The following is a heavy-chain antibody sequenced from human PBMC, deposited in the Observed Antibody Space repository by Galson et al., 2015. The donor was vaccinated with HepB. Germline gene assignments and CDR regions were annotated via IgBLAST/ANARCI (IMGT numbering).Heavy chain of an antibody. CDR1: GFTFRNYY. V-gene: IGHV3-7*03. CDR2: IKQDGSAK. CDR3: ARASFDY. J-gene: IGHJ4*02. Sequence: SLRLSCAVSGFTFRNYYMTWVRQAPGKGLEWVANIKQDGSAKYYVDSVKGRFTISRDNAKNSLFLQMNTLRVEDTAVYYCARASFDYWGQGALVTVSS.